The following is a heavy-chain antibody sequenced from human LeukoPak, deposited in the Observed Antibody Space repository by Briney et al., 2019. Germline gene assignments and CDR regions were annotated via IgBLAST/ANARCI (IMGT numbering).Heavy chain of an antibody. D-gene: IGHD2-8*01. CDR2: ISAYNGNT. CDR3: ARVPLMVYSLGY. Sequence: ASVKVSCKASGYTFTSYGISWVRQAPGQGLEWMGWISAYNGNTNYAQKLQGRVTMTTDPSTSTAYMELRSLRSDDTAVYYCARVPLMVYSLGYWGQGTLVTVSS. CDR1: GYTFTSYG. J-gene: IGHJ4*02. V-gene: IGHV1-18*01.